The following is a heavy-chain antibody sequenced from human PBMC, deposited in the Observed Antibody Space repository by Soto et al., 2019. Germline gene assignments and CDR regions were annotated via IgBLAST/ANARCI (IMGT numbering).Heavy chain of an antibody. CDR3: ARHPRITIFGVVQTNPSWFDP. V-gene: IGHV4-39*01. CDR1: GGSISSSSYY. J-gene: IGHJ5*02. Sequence: SETLSLTCTVSGGSISSSSYYWGWIRQPPGKGLEWIGSIYYSGSTYYNPSLKSRVTISVDTSKNQFSLKLSSVTAADTAVYYCARHPRITIFGVVQTNPSWFDPWGQGTLVTVSS. D-gene: IGHD3-3*01. CDR2: IYYSGST.